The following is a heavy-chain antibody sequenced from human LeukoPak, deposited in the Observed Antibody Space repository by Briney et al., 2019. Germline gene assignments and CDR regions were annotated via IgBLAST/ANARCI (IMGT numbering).Heavy chain of an antibody. D-gene: IGHD5-18*01. J-gene: IGHJ6*02. CDR3: ARVSGGVDTATYYYYYYGMDV. CDR1: GYTFTSYY. Sequence: ASVKVSCKASGYTFTSYYMHWVRQAPGQGLEWMGIINPSGGSTSYAQKFQGRVTMTRDTSTSTVYMELSSLRSEDTAVYYCARVSGGVDTATYYYYYYGMDVWGQGTTVTVSS. V-gene: IGHV1-46*01. CDR2: INPSGGST.